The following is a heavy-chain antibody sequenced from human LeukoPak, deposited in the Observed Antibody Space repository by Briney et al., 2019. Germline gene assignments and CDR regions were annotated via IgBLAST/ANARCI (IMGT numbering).Heavy chain of an antibody. J-gene: IGHJ5*02. CDR1: GFMFHDYA. CDR3: AREGWFDP. CDR2: ISWNSDST. V-gene: IGHV3-9*01. Sequence: PGRSLRLSCEASGFMFHDYAMHWVRQAPGKGLEWVSGISWNSDSTGYADSVKGRFTISRDNAKNSLYLQMNSLRAEDTAVYYCAREGWFDPWGQGTLVTVSS.